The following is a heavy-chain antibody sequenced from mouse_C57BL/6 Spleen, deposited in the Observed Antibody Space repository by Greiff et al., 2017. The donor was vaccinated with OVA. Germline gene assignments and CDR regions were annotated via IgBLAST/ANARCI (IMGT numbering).Heavy chain of an antibody. D-gene: IGHD2-14*01. J-gene: IGHJ3*01. CDR3: ARGNGYVGVGY. CDR2: IYPANGNT. Sequence: QVQLQQSGPELVKPGASVKISCKASGYSFTSYYIHWVKQRPGQGLEWIGGIYPANGNTNYNEKFKGKATVTEDTSSSTAYMQLSSLTSEDSAVYYCARGNGYVGVGYWGKATMVTVSA. V-gene: IGHV1-66*01. CDR1: GYSFTSYY.